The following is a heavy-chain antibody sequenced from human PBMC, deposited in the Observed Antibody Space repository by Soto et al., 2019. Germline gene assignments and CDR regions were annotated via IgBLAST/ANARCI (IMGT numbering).Heavy chain of an antibody. D-gene: IGHD5-12*01. J-gene: IGHJ4*02. CDR2: ISGSGGST. CDR3: ALSRYGRTYYFDY. Sequence: GVSLRLSCAATGYTFSSYAMSWVRQAPGKGLEWVSAISGSGGSTYYADSVKGRFTISRDNSKNTLYLQMNSLRAEDTAVYYCALSRYGRTYYFDYWGQGTLVTVSS. V-gene: IGHV3-23*01. CDR1: GYTFSSYA.